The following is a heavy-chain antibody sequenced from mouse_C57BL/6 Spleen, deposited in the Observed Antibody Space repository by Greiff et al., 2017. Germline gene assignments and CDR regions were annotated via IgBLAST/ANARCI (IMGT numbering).Heavy chain of an antibody. V-gene: IGHV1-69*01. CDR1: GYTFTSYW. CDR3: ARRTGTGGQGYFDY. CDR2: IDPSDSYT. D-gene: IGHD4-1*01. J-gene: IGHJ2*01. Sequence: VQLQQPGAELVMPGASVKLSCKASGYTFTSYWMHWVKQRPGQGLEWIGEIDPSDSYTNYNQKFKGKSTVTVDKSSSTAYMQLSSLTSEDSAVYYGARRTGTGGQGYFDYWGQGTTLTVSS.